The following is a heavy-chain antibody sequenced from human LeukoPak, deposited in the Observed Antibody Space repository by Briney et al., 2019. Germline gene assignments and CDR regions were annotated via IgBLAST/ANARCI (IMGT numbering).Heavy chain of an antibody. D-gene: IGHD1-26*01. Sequence: ASVKVSCKVSGYTLTELSKHWVRQAPGKGPEWMGGFDPEDGETIYAQKFQGRVTMTEDTSTDTAYMELSSLRSEDTAVYYCAASLIVGDQANFDYWGQGTLVTVPS. CDR3: AASLIVGDQANFDY. CDR1: GYTLTELS. J-gene: IGHJ4*02. V-gene: IGHV1-24*01. CDR2: FDPEDGET.